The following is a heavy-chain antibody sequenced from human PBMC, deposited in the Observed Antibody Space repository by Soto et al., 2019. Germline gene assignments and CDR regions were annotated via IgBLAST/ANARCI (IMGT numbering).Heavy chain of an antibody. V-gene: IGHV4-34*01. CDR3: ARGQEGVVATH. CDR1: GGSLSGYY. Sequence: QVQLQQWGAGLLKPSETLSLNCAVNGGSLSGYYWSWIRQPPGKGLEWIGEIKDGGYTNYSPSLKRRATTSSDTSNNQFSLRLNSVTAADTGLYYCARGQEGVVATHWDQGALVTVSS. D-gene: IGHD5-12*01. CDR2: IKDGGYT. J-gene: IGHJ4*02.